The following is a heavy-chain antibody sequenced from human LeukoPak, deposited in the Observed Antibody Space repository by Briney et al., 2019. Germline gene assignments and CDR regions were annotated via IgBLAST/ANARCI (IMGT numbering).Heavy chain of an antibody. Sequence: GASVKVSCKASGYTFTGYYMHWVRQAPGQGLEWMGWINPNSDGTNYAQKFQGRVTMTRDTSISTAYMELSRLRSDDTAVYYCARDQSTIFGVASWYFDYWGQGTLVTVSS. CDR3: ARDQSTIFGVASWYFDY. V-gene: IGHV1-2*02. D-gene: IGHD3-3*01. CDR1: GYTFTGYY. CDR2: INPNSDGT. J-gene: IGHJ4*02.